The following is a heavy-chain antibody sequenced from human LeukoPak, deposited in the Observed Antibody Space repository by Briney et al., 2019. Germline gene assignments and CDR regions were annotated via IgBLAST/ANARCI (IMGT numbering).Heavy chain of an antibody. J-gene: IGHJ4*02. Sequence: GGSLRLSCVASGFTFSSYSMNWVRQAPGKGLEWVSSISSSSSYIYYADSVKGRFTISRDNAKNSLYLQMNSLRAEDTAVYYCARTGTLGEGDYWGQGTLVTVSS. CDR1: GFTFSSYS. CDR2: ISSSSSYI. V-gene: IGHV3-21*01. D-gene: IGHD1-14*01. CDR3: ARTGTLGEGDY.